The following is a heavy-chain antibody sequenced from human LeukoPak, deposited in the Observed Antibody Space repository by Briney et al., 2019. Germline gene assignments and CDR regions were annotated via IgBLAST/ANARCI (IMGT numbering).Heavy chain of an antibody. CDR2: IKSKTDGGTT. CDR1: GFTFSNAW. D-gene: IGHD3-22*01. V-gene: IGHV3-15*01. CDR3: GSGYPDY. Sequence: GGSLRLSCSASGFTFSNAWMTWVRQAPGMGLEWVGRIKSKTDGGTTDYAAPVKARFTISRGDSKNTLFLQMNSLKTEDTAVYYCGSGYPDYWGQGTLVTVSS. J-gene: IGHJ4*02.